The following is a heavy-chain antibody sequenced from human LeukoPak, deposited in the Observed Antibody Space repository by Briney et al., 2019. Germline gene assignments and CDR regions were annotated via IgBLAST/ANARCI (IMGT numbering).Heavy chain of an antibody. Sequence: SETLSLTCSVSGGSISGSSYYWGWIRQPPGKGLEWIGTIYYSGSTFYNPSLRSRVTISVDTSKNQFSLKVNSVTAADTAVYYCARDLGPYNTSPNSGAFDIWGQGTMVTVSS. CDR3: ARDLGPYNTSPNSGAFDI. CDR2: IYYSGST. CDR1: GGSISGSSYY. V-gene: IGHV4-39*07. D-gene: IGHD1-14*01. J-gene: IGHJ3*02.